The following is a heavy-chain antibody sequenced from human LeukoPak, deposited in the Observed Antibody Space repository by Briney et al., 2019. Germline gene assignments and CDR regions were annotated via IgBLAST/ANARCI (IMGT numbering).Heavy chain of an antibody. CDR2: INPSGGST. D-gene: IGHD3-22*01. V-gene: IGHV1-46*01. Sequence: ASVKVSCKASGYTFTSYYMHWVRQAPGQGLEWMGIINPSGGSTSYAQKFQGRVTMTRETSTSTVYMELSSLRSEDTAVYHCARDAVYYYDSSGYWYYFDYWGQGTLVTVSS. CDR3: ARDAVYYYDSSGYWYYFDY. CDR1: GYTFTSYY. J-gene: IGHJ4*02.